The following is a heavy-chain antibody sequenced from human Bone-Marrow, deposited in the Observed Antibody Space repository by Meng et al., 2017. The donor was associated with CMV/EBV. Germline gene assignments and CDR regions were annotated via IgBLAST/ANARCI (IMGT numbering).Heavy chain of an antibody. V-gene: IGHV1-2*02. Sequence: QGELVQAGAEVKKPGASGKVSCKASGYTFTGYYMHWVRQAPGQGLEWMGWINPNSGGTNYAQKFQGRVTMTRDTSISTAYMELSRLRSDDTAVYYCARESITMVRGVSWFDPWGQGTLVTVSS. CDR3: ARESITMVRGVSWFDP. CDR1: GYTFTGYY. J-gene: IGHJ5*02. CDR2: INPNSGGT. D-gene: IGHD3-10*01.